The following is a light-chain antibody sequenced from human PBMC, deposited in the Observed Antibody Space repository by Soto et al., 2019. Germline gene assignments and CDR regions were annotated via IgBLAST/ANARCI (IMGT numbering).Light chain of an antibody. CDR1: SSDVGGYNY. J-gene: IGLJ1*01. Sequence: ALTQPASVSGSRGQSIAISCTGTSSDVGGYNYVSWYQQHPGKAPKLMLYDVAIRPSGVSDRFSGSKSGNTASLTISGLQAEDEADYYRTSYTTSSTYVFGAGAKV. CDR3: TSYTTSSTYV. V-gene: IGLV2-14*01. CDR2: DVA.